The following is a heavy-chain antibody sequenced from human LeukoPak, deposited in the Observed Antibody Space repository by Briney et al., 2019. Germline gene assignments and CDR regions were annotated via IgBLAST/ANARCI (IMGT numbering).Heavy chain of an antibody. CDR3: ATGGNFYYSH. J-gene: IGHJ1*01. D-gene: IGHD4-11*01. V-gene: IGHV3-33*01. Sequence: GGSLRLSCAASGFPFSGYGLHWVRQAPGKGLEWVAVAYGDGSSQYYADSVKGRFSISKDISKNTLSLQMNSLRAEDTAVYSCATGGNFYYSHWGQGTLVTVSS. CDR1: GFPFSGYG. CDR2: AYGDGSSQ.